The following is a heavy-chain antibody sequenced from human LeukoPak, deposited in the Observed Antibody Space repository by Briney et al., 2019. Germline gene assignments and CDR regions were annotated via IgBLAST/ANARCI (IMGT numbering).Heavy chain of an antibody. J-gene: IGHJ4*02. V-gene: IGHV4-34*01. CDR1: GGSISGYY. CDR2: INHSGST. CDR3: ARMCHSSGYYFDY. Sequence: PSETLSLTCTVSGGSISGYYWSWIRQPPGKGLEWIGEINHSGSTNYNPSLKSRVTISVDTSKNQFSLKLSSVTAADTAVYYCARMCHSSGYYFDYWGQGTLVTVSS. D-gene: IGHD3-22*01.